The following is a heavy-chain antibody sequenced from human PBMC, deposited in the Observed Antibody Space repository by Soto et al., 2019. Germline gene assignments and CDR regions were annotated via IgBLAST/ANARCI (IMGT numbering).Heavy chain of an antibody. CDR2: IWYDGSNK. Sequence: PGGSLRLSCAASGFTFSSYGMHWVRQAPGKGLEWVAVIWYDGSNKNYVDSVKGRFSISRDNSKNTLSLQMDSLRAEDTAVYYCARAQAAHRSSWYSVYWGQGTLVTVSS. V-gene: IGHV3-33*01. CDR3: ARAQAAHRSSWYSVY. CDR1: GFTFSSYG. J-gene: IGHJ4*02. D-gene: IGHD6-13*01.